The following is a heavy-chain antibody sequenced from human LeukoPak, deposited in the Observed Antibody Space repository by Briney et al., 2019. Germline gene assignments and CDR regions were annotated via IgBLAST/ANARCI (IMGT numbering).Heavy chain of an antibody. CDR1: GFTFSSYA. V-gene: IGHV3-23*01. J-gene: IGHJ4*02. CDR2: ISGSGGST. D-gene: IGHD3-22*01. Sequence: GGSLRLSCAASGFTFSSYAMSWVRQAPGKGLEWVSAISGSGGSTYYADSVKGRFTISRDNSKNTLYLQMNSLRAEDTAVYYCAKGHSRGYSYGLGYYYDSSGYYVFDYWGQGTLVTVSS. CDR3: AKGHSRGYSYGLGYYYDSSGYYVFDY.